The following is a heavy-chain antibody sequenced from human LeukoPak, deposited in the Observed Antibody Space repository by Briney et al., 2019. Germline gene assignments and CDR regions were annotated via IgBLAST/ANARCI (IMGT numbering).Heavy chain of an antibody. CDR3: AKSLSSRGVIIPKTSRYFDS. CDR1: GFTFSSYA. V-gene: IGHV3-64*01. Sequence: PGGSLRLSCAASGFTFSSYAMHWVRQAPGKGLEYVSAISSNGGSTYYANSVKGRFTISRDNSKNTLYLQMGSLRAEDTAVYYCAKSLSSRGVIIPKTSRYFDSWGQGTLVTVSS. D-gene: IGHD3-10*01. CDR2: ISSNGGST. J-gene: IGHJ4*02.